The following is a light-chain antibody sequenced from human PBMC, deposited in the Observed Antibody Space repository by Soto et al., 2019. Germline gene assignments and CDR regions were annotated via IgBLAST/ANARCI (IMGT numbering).Light chain of an antibody. V-gene: IGLV1-47*02. CDR2: SNN. J-gene: IGLJ1*01. CDR3: AAWDDSLSVYV. CDR1: SANIGSNY. Sequence: QSVLTQPPSASGTPGQRVTISCSGSSANIGSNYVYWYQQLPGTAPKLLIYSNNQRPSGVPDQFSGSKSGTSASLAISGLRSEDEADYYCAAWDDSLSVYVFXTGTKVTVL.